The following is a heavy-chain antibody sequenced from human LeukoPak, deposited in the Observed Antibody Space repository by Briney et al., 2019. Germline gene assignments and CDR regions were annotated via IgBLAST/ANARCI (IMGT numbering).Heavy chain of an antibody. Sequence: SETLSLTCTVSGGSISSSNYYWGWIRQPPGKGLEWIGSIYYSGSTYYNPSLKSRVTISVDTSKNQFSLKLSSVTAADTAVYYCARLIYGSGSYDSSGYLHFDYWGQGTLVTVSS. CDR2: IYYSGST. CDR3: ARLIYGSGSYDSSGYLHFDY. J-gene: IGHJ4*02. CDR1: GGSISSSNYY. D-gene: IGHD3-10*01. V-gene: IGHV4-39*07.